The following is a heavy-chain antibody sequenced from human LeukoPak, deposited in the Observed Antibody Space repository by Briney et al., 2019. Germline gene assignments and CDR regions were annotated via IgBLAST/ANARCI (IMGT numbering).Heavy chain of an antibody. CDR2: ISRNGANT. CDR1: GFTPSSYG. D-gene: IGHD1-20*01. J-gene: IGHJ6*02. Sequence: PGGSLRLSCAASGFTPSSYGMSWVRQAPGKGLEWVSGISRNGANTYYAESVKGRFTISRDNSKNTLYLQMNSLRAEDTAVYYCAKHVTGETGARGVDVWGQGTTVTVSS. CDR3: AKHVTGETGARGVDV. V-gene: IGHV3-23*01.